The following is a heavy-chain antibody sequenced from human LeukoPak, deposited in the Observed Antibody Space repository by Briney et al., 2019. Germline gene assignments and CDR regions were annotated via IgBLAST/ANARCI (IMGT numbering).Heavy chain of an antibody. Sequence: GGSLRLSCAASGFTFSSYAMSWVRQAPGKGLEWVSSISSSSSYIYYADSVKGRFTISRDNAKNSLYLQMNSLRAEDTAVYYCARDMVRGVQNWFDPWGQGTLVTVSS. V-gene: IGHV3-21*01. D-gene: IGHD3-10*01. CDR2: ISSSSSYI. CDR1: GFTFSSYA. CDR3: ARDMVRGVQNWFDP. J-gene: IGHJ5*02.